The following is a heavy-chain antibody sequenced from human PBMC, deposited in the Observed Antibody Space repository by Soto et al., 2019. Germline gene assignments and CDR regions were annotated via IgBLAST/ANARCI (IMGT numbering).Heavy chain of an antibody. Sequence: QVQLVQSGAEVKTPGASVKVSCKASGYTFTSYGISWVRQAPGQGLEWMGWISAYNGHTNYAQNLQGRVTMTTDTSTSTAYMELRSLRSDDTAVYYCARDTYYDSSGYYTYLDNWGQGTLVTVSS. CDR3: ARDTYYDSSGYYTYLDN. J-gene: IGHJ4*02. CDR1: GYTFTSYG. V-gene: IGHV1-18*01. CDR2: ISAYNGHT. D-gene: IGHD3-22*01.